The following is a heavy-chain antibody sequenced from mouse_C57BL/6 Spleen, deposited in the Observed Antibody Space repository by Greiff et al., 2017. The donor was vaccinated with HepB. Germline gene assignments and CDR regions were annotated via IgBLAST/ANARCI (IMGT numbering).Heavy chain of an antibody. J-gene: IGHJ4*01. Sequence: VKLQQPGAELVKPGASVKLSCKASGYTFTSYWMQWVKQRPGQGLEWIGEIDPSDSYTNYNQKFKGKATLTVDTSSSTAYMQLSSLTSEDSAVYYCARNGYGSSYAMDYWGQGTSVTVSS. D-gene: IGHD1-1*01. CDR1: GYTFTSYW. V-gene: IGHV1-50*01. CDR2: IDPSDSYT. CDR3: ARNGYGSSYAMDY.